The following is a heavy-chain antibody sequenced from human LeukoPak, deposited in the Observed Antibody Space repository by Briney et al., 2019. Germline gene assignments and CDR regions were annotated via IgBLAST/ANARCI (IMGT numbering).Heavy chain of an antibody. CDR3: ARAYSNYGTPWYMDV. D-gene: IGHD4-11*01. J-gene: IGHJ6*03. CDR2: IWYDGSNK. V-gene: IGHV3-33*01. Sequence: PGGSLRLSCAASGFTFSSYGMHWVRQAPGKGLEWVAVIWYDGSNKYYADSVKGRFTISRDNSKNTLYLQMNSLRAEDTAVYYCARAYSNYGTPWYMDVWGRGTTVTFSS. CDR1: GFTFSSYG.